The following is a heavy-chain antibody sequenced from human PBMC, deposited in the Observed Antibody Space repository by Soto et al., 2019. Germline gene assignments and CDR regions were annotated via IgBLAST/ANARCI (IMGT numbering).Heavy chain of an antibody. D-gene: IGHD1-26*01. CDR2: IYWDDDK. CDR1: GFSLSTSGVT. Sequence: QITLKESGPTLVKPTQTLTLACTFSGFSLSTSGVTVGWIRQPPGKALEWLALIYWDDDKRYSPPLKSRLTTTKNTSKDQVVLTMTTMDPVDTATYYCAHTFAARRGAQWELLPVDYWGQGTLVTVSS. V-gene: IGHV2-5*02. CDR3: AHTFAARRGAQWELLPVDY. J-gene: IGHJ4*02.